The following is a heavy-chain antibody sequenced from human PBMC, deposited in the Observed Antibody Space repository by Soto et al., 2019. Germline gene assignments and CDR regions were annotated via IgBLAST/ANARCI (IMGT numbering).Heavy chain of an antibody. D-gene: IGHD3-3*01. J-gene: IGHJ4*02. CDR3: ARVIESNYDFWSGPFPPLV. Sequence: PGGSLRLSWAASGFTFSSYSMNWVRQAPGKGRVWVSSISSSSSYIYYADSVKGRFTISRDNAKNSLYLQMNSLRAEDTAVYYCARVIESNYDFWSGPFPPLVWGQGTLVTAPQ. CDR2: ISSSSSYI. CDR1: GFTFSSYS. V-gene: IGHV3-21*01.